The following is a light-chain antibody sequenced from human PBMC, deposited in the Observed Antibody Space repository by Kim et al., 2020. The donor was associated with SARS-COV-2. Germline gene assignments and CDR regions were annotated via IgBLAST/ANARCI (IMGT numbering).Light chain of an antibody. Sequence: LSPGERAALSCRANQNLHTDLAWYQQKPGQAPRRLSHDASSRAAGIPDRFSGGGSGTAFTLTISSLEPEDCAVYYCQQRGNWPLTFGQGTRLEIK. V-gene: IGKV3-11*01. CDR1: QNLHTD. CDR3: QQRGNWPLT. J-gene: IGKJ5*01. CDR2: DAS.